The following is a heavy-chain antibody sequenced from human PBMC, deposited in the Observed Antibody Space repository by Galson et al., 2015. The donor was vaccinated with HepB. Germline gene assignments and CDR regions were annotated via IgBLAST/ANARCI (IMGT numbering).Heavy chain of an antibody. CDR1: GGSISSYY. Sequence: VSGGSISSYYWSWIRQPPGKGLEWIGYIYYSGSTNYNPSLKSRVTISVDTSKNQFSLKLSSVTAADTAVYYCARDRPSVFSWYYYGMDVWGQGTTVTVSS. CDR2: IYYSGST. D-gene: IGHD3-9*01. J-gene: IGHJ6*02. V-gene: IGHV4-59*01. CDR3: ARDRPSVFSWYYYGMDV.